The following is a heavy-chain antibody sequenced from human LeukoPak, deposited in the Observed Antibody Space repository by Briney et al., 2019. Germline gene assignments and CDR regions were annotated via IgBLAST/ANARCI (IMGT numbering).Heavy chain of an antibody. V-gene: IGHV1-18*01. Sequence: ASVKVSCKASGYTFTSYGISWVRQAPGQGLEWMGWISAYNGNTNYAQKLQGRVTMTTDTSTSTAHMELRSLRSDDTAVYYCARDLDTYYYDSSGPRDDYWGQGTLVTVSS. D-gene: IGHD3-22*01. CDR1: GYTFTSYG. CDR2: ISAYNGNT. J-gene: IGHJ4*02. CDR3: ARDLDTYYYDSSGPRDDY.